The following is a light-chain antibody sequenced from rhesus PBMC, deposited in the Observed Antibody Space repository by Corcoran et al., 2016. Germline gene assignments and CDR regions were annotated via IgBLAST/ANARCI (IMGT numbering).Light chain of an antibody. J-gene: IGKJ1*01. CDR3: MQALEFPWT. CDR2: EVS. Sequence: DIVMTQTPLSLPVTPGEPASISCRSSQSLLDSEDGNTYLDWYLQKPGQSPQLLIYEVSNRASGVPDRFSGSGSDTDFTLKISRVEAEDVGVYYCMQALEFPWTFGQGTKGEIK. V-gene: IGKV2-104*02. CDR1: QSLLDSEDGNTY.